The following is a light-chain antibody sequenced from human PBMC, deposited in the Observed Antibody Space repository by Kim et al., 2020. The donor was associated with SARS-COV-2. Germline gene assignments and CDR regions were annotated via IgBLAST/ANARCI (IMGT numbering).Light chain of an antibody. J-gene: IGKJ5*01. CDR1: QSVSRF. CDR2: AAS. V-gene: IGKV3-11*01. CDR3: QQRSSWPIT. Sequence: LSPGERATLSCRASQSVSRFLAWYQHKPGQAPRLLIYAASTRATGIPARFSGSGSGTDFTLTISSLEAEDFAVYYCQQRSSWPITFGQGTRLEIK.